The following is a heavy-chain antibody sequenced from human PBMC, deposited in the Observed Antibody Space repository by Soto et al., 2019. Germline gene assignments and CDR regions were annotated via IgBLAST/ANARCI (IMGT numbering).Heavy chain of an antibody. Sequence: GGSLRLSCAASGFTFSSCWMSWVRQAPGKGLEWVANIKQDGSEKYYVDSVKGRFTISRDNAKNSLYLQMNSLRAEDTAVYYCARDEGYSSGWLYFDYWGQGTLVTVSS. V-gene: IGHV3-7*01. J-gene: IGHJ4*02. CDR3: ARDEGYSSGWLYFDY. CDR1: GFTFSSCW. CDR2: IKQDGSEK. D-gene: IGHD6-19*01.